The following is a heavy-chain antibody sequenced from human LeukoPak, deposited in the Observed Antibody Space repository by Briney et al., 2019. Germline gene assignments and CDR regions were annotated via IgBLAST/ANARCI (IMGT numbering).Heavy chain of an antibody. Sequence: GESLKISCRGSGYSFSLYWIAWVRQMPGKGLQWMGIIYPDDSDTRYSPSFQGQVTISADKSISTAYLQWSSLKASDTAMYYCARPLTTSYDAFDIWGQGTMVTVSS. CDR1: GYSFSLYW. D-gene: IGHD2/OR15-2a*01. CDR3: ARPLTTSYDAFDI. CDR2: IYPDDSDT. J-gene: IGHJ3*02. V-gene: IGHV5-51*01.